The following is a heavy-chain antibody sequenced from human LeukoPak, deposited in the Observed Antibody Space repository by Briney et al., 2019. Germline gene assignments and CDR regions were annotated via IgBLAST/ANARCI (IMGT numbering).Heavy chain of an antibody. J-gene: IGHJ3*01. CDR1: GFTFSTYG. CDR3: ARAVGPFDF. V-gene: IGHV3-33*01. CDR2: IWYDGSIK. Sequence: LGGSLRLSCAASGFTFSTYGMHWVRQAPGKGLEWVAVIWYDGSIKYYGDSVKGRFTISRDNSKNTLYLQMNSLRAEDTAMYYCARAVGPFDFWGPGTLVIVSS.